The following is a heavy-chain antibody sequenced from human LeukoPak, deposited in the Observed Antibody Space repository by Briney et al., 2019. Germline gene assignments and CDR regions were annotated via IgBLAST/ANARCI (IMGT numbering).Heavy chain of an antibody. V-gene: IGHV3-23*01. CDR3: ARDGGYYYDSSGYRDAFDI. D-gene: IGHD3-22*01. Sequence: GGSLRLSCAASGFTFSSYAMSWVRQAPGKGLEWVSAISGSGGSTYYADSVKGRFTISRDNSKNTLYLQMNSLRAEDTAVYYCARDGGYYYDSSGYRDAFDIWGQGTMVTVSS. CDR2: ISGSGGST. CDR1: GFTFSSYA. J-gene: IGHJ3*02.